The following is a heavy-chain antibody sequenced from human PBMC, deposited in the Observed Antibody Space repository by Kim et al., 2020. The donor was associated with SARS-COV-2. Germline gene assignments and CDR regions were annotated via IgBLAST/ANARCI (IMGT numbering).Heavy chain of an antibody. CDR3: ARDVAYSSGWLVY. J-gene: IGHJ4*02. V-gene: IGHV3-33*01. Sequence: ADSVKGRFTISRDNSKNTLYLQMNSLRAEDTAVYYCARDVAYSSGWLVYWGQGTLVTVSS. D-gene: IGHD6-19*01.